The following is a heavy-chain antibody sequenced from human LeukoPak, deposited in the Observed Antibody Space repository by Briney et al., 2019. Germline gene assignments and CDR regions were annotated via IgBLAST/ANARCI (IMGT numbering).Heavy chain of an antibody. CDR3: ARVAYYDSSGYSIFDY. D-gene: IGHD3-22*01. CDR2: IYTSGST. V-gene: IGHV4-61*02. J-gene: IGHJ4*02. CDR1: GGSISSGSYY. Sequence: SETLSLTCTVSGGSISSGSYYWSWIRQPARKGLEWIGRIYTSGSTNYNPSLKSRVTISVDTSKNQFSLKLSSVTAADTAVYYCARVAYYDSSGYSIFDYWGQGTLVTVSS.